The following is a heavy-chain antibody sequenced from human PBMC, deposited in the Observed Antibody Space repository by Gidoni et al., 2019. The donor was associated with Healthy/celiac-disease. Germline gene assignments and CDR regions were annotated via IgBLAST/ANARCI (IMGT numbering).Heavy chain of an antibody. CDR1: GGSSSRSY. Sequence: QVQLQASGPGLVKPSETLSLTCTVSGGSSSRSYWSWIQQPAGKGLDVIGRTYTSGSTNYNPSLTSRVTMSVDTAKNQFSLKLSSVTAADTAVYYCARDHDYGEVDWFDPWGQGTLVTVSS. J-gene: IGHJ5*02. CDR3: ARDHDYGEVDWFDP. V-gene: IGHV4-4*07. D-gene: IGHD4-17*01. CDR2: TYTSGST.